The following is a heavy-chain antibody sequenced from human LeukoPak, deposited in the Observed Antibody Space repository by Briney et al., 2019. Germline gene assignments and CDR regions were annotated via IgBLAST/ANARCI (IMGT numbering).Heavy chain of an antibody. CDR3: ARADAGVFDY. CDR1: GGSFSGYY. CDR2: INHSGST. Sequence: KPSETLSLTCAVYGGSFSGYYWSWIRQPPGKGLEWIGEINHSGSTNYNPSLKSRVTISVDTSKNQFSLKLSSVTAADTAVYYCARADAGVFDYWGQGTLVTVSS. V-gene: IGHV4-34*01. J-gene: IGHJ4*02. D-gene: IGHD3-10*01.